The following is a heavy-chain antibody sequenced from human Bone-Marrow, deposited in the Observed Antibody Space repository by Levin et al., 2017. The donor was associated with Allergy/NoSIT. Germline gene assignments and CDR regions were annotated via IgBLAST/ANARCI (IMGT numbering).Heavy chain of an antibody. D-gene: IGHD6-13*01. CDR1: GYSFTSYW. CDR3: ARRIAAAEYNWFDP. V-gene: IGHV5-51*01. J-gene: IGHJ5*02. Sequence: KVSCKGSGYSFTSYWIGWVRQMPGKGLEWMGIVYPGDSDTRYSPSFQGQVTISADKSIRTAYLQWSSLKASDTAMYYCARRIAAAEYNWFDPWGQGTLVIVSS. CDR2: VYPGDSDT.